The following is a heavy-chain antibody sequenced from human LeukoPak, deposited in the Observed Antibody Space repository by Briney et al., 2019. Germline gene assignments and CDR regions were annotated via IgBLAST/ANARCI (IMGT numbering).Heavy chain of an antibody. CDR1: GFSFSSYA. D-gene: IGHD2-2*01. Sequence: GGSLRLSCAASGFSFSSYAMSWVRQAPGKGLEWVSAISGSGGRTYYADSVKGRITISRDYSNTPLYQQNNLRIADDTALYYCAKSLAVQSGRYQLLEGEDAFDIWGQGTMVTVSS. CDR3: AKSLAVQSGRYQLLEGEDAFDI. V-gene: IGHV3-23*01. J-gene: IGHJ3*02. CDR2: ISGSGGRT.